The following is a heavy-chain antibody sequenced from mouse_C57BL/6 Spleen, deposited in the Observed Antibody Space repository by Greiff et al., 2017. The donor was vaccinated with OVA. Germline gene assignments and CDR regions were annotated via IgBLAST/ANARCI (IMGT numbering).Heavy chain of an antibody. Sequence: VQLQESGPELVKPGASVKISCKASGYAFSSSWMNWVKQRPGKGLEWIGRIYPGDGDTNYNGKFKGKATLTADKSSSTAYMQLSSLTSEDSAVXFCARNYYGSSSFDYWGQGTTLTVSS. J-gene: IGHJ2*01. D-gene: IGHD1-1*01. V-gene: IGHV1-82*01. CDR1: GYAFSSSW. CDR3: ARNYYGSSSFDY. CDR2: IYPGDGDT.